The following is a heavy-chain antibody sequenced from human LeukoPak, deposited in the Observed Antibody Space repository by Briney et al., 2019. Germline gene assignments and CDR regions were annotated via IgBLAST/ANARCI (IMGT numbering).Heavy chain of an antibody. CDR1: GFTFSSYG. Sequence: GGSLRLSCAASGFTFSSYGMHWVRQAPGKGLEWVAVISYDGSNKYHADSVKGRFTISRDNSKNTLYLQMNSLRAEDTAVYYCAKDKVVPAATFDYWGQGTLVTVSS. D-gene: IGHD2-2*01. V-gene: IGHV3-30*18. J-gene: IGHJ4*02. CDR3: AKDKVVPAATFDY. CDR2: ISYDGSNK.